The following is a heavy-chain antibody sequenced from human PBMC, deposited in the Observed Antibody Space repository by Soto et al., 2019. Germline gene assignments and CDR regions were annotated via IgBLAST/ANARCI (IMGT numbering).Heavy chain of an antibody. Sequence: QVQLQESGPGLVKPSQTLSLTCTVSGGSISSGGYYWSWIRQHPGKGLEWIGYIYYSGSTYYNPSLKSRVSITVXXSKNQFSLKLSSVPAADTAVYYCASDHLVNGYDSNWGQGTLVTVSS. CDR1: GGSISSGGYY. CDR2: IYYSGST. CDR3: ASDHLVNGYDSN. D-gene: IGHD5-12*01. V-gene: IGHV4-31*03. J-gene: IGHJ4*02.